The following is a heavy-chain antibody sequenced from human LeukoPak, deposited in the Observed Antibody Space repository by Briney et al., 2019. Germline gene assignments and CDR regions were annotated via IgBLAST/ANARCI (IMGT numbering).Heavy chain of an antibody. V-gene: IGHV4-59*12. J-gene: IGHJ4*02. CDR2: IYYSGTT. D-gene: IGHD6-25*01. CDR1: GGSISSYY. Sequence: SETLSLTCTVSGGSISSYYWSWIRQPPGKGLEWIGYIYYSGTTNYNPSLKSRVTISVDTSKNQFSLKLSSVTAADTAVYYCARGRFAAGCDYWGQGTLVTVSS. CDR3: ARGRFAAGCDY.